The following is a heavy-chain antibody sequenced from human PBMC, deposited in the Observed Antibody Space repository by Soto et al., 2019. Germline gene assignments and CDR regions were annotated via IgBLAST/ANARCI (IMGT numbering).Heavy chain of an antibody. D-gene: IGHD2-2*01. J-gene: IGHJ4*02. V-gene: IGHV4-38-2*01. Sequence: XTLSLACAVSDXSLSSGQYGGWIRQPPGKGLEWIGSIYHSGTTYNNPSLKSRVTMSVDKSKNQFSLKLSSVTDADTAVYYCARWRNDCSTTSCYHFDYWGQGTLVPVSS. CDR2: IYHSGTT. CDR3: ARWRNDCSTTSCYHFDY. CDR1: DXSLSSGQY.